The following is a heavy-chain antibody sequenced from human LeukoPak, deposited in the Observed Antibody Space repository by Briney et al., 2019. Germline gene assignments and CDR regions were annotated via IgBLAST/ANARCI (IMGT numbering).Heavy chain of an antibody. CDR2: ISAYNGNT. CDR1: GYTFTSYG. Sequence: GASVKVSCTASGYTFTSYGISWVRQAPGQGLEWMGWISAYNGNTNYAQKLQGRVTMTTDTSTSTAYMELRSLRSDDTAVYYCARDSVVVPAAIYGMDVWGQGTTVTVSS. D-gene: IGHD2-2*02. V-gene: IGHV1-18*01. CDR3: ARDSVVVPAAIYGMDV. J-gene: IGHJ6*02.